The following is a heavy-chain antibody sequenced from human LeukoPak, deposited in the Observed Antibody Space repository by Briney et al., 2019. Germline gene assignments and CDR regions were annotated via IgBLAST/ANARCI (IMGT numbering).Heavy chain of an antibody. D-gene: IGHD1-26*01. J-gene: IGHJ5*02. V-gene: IGHV3-20*04. CDR2: INWSGGST. CDR1: GFTFDHYG. CDR3: ARGAPRGSQGWFDP. Sequence: GGSLRLSCAASGFTFDHYGMSWVRQAPGKGLEWVSGINWSGGSTGYADSVKGRFTISRDNAKSFLYLQMNSLRVEDTALYYCARGAPRGSQGWFDPWGQGTLVTVSS.